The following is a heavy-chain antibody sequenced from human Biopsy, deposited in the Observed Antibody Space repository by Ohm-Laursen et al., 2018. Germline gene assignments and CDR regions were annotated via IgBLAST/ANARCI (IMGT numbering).Heavy chain of an antibody. CDR1: GDSISSSTYY. V-gene: IGHV4-39*01. CDR2: IRNT. J-gene: IGHJ4*02. Sequence: GTLSLTCSVSGDSISSSTYYWGWIRQPPGKGLEWIGTIRNTYFRTSLKSRVTMSLITSKNQFSLKLSFVTAADTGVYYCAQTRNDYGGFYFDYWGRGTLVTVSS. D-gene: IGHD4/OR15-4a*01. CDR3: AQTRNDYGGFYFDY.